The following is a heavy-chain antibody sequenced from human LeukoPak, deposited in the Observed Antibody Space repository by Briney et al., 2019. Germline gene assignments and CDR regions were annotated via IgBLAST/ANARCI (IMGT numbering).Heavy chain of an antibody. CDR1: GGSISSYY. CDR2: IYYSGST. Sequence: SETLSLTCTVSGGSISSYYWSWIRQPPGKGLEWIGYIYYSGSTNYNPSLKSRVTISVDTSKNQFSLKLSSVTAADTAVYYCARGPLTLRSVLNPHVDIWGQGTMVTVSS. D-gene: IGHD3-10*02. CDR3: ARGPLTLRSVLNPHVDI. J-gene: IGHJ3*02. V-gene: IGHV4-59*12.